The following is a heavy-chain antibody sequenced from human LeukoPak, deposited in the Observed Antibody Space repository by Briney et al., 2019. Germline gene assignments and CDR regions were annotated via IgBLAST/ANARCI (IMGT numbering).Heavy chain of an antibody. CDR3: AAGPRSYYGSGSYSWFDP. Sequence: GASVKVSCKASGFTFTSSAVQWMRQARGQRLEWIGWIVVGSGNTNYAQKFQERVTITRDMSTSTAYMELSSLRSEDTAVYYCAAGPRSYYGSGSYSWFDPWGQGTLVTVSS. CDR2: IVVGSGNT. V-gene: IGHV1-58*01. D-gene: IGHD3-10*01. CDR1: GFTFTSSA. J-gene: IGHJ5*02.